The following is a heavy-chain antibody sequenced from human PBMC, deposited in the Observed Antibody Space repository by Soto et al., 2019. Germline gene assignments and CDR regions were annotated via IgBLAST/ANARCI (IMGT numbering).Heavy chain of an antibody. D-gene: IGHD3-10*01. CDR1: GFTFSSYS. CDR2: ISSSSSYI. V-gene: IGHV3-21*01. Sequence: AGGSLRLSCAASGFTFSSYSMNWVRQAPGKGLEWVSSISSSSSYIYYADSVKGRFTISRDNAKNSLYLQMNSLRAEDTAVYYCARITMVRGVTNWFDLWGEGLLITVYS. J-gene: IGHJ5*02. CDR3: ARITMVRGVTNWFDL.